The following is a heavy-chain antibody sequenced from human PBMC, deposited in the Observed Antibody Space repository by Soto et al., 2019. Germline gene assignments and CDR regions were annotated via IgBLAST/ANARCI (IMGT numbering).Heavy chain of an antibody. D-gene: IGHD5-12*01. V-gene: IGHV3-64*01. CDR3: AVISWLQMGGFDY. CDR2: ISSNGGSK. J-gene: IGHJ4*02. Sequence: GGSLRLSCAASGFTFSSYAMHWVRQAPGKGLEYVSAISSNGGSKYYANSVKGRFTISRDNSKNTLYLQMGCLRAEDMAVYYCAVISWLQMGGFDYWGQGTLVTVSS. CDR1: GFTFSSYA.